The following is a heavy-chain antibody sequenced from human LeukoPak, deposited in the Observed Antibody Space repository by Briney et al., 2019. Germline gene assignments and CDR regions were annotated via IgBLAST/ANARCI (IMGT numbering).Heavy chain of an antibody. J-gene: IGHJ5*01. D-gene: IGHD3-10*01. CDR3: AKEGAYPIITYDS. V-gene: IGHV3-7*01. CDR1: GFTFSSYW. CDR2: IKRDGNEK. Sequence: GGSLRLSCAASGFTFSSYWMNWVRQAPEKGLEWGANIKRDGNEKNYVDSVKGRFSISRDNAKNSLYLQMDSLRAEDTAVYYCAKEGAYPIITYDSWGQGALVTVSS.